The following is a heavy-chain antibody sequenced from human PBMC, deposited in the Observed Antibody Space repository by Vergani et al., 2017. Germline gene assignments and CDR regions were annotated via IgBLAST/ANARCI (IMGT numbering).Heavy chain of an antibody. CDR2: INPNSGGT. Sequence: QVQLVQSGAEVKKPGASVKVSCKASGYTFTGYYMHWVRQAPGQGLEWMGWINPNSGGTNYAQKFQGRVTMTRDTSISTAYMELSRLRSDDTAVYYCARDPSIAVAGTGTGEYYYYYMDVWGKGTTVTVSS. CDR3: ARDPSIAVAGTGTGEYYYYYMDV. CDR1: GYTFTGYY. V-gene: IGHV1-2*02. J-gene: IGHJ6*03. D-gene: IGHD6-19*01.